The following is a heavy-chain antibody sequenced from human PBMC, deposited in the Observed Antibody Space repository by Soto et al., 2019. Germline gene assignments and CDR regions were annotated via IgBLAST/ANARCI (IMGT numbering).Heavy chain of an antibody. CDR1: EGTFSSYA. V-gene: IGHV1-69*13. CDR2: IIPIFGTA. J-gene: IGHJ5*02. CDR3: ARDLAYYYDSSGSLFDP. D-gene: IGHD3-22*01. Sequence: SVKVSCKASEGTFSSYAISWVRQAPGQGLEWMGGIIPIFGTANYAQKFQGRVTITADESTSTAYMELSSLRSEDTAVYYCARDLAYYYDSSGSLFDPWGQGTLITVSS.